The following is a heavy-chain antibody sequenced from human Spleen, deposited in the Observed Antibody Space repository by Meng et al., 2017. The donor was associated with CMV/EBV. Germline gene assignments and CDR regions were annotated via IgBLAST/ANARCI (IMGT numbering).Heavy chain of an antibody. J-gene: IGHJ4*02. CDR3: ARQSKGGIAAAADY. Sequence: KGFGYGCPNYWIAWVRQMPGKGLEWMGVIYLDDSDTTYNPSFEGQVTFSADRSTSTAYVQWRSLETSDTAIYYCARQSKGGIAAAADYWGQGTLVTVSS. V-gene: IGHV5-51*01. D-gene: IGHD6-13*01. CDR2: IYLDDSDT. CDR1: GYGCPNYW.